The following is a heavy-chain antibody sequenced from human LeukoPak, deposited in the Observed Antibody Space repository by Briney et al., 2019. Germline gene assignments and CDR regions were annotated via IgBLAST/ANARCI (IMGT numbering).Heavy chain of an antibody. CDR1: GYTLTSYG. V-gene: IGHV1-18*01. Sequence: ASVKVSCKASGYTLTSYGISWVRQAPGQGLEWMGWISAYNGNTNYAQKLQGRVTMTTDTSTSTAYMELRSLRSDDTAVYYCARGPPVAYCGGDCYKHDYWGQGTLVTVSS. D-gene: IGHD2-21*02. CDR2: ISAYNGNT. CDR3: ARGPPVAYCGGDCYKHDY. J-gene: IGHJ4*02.